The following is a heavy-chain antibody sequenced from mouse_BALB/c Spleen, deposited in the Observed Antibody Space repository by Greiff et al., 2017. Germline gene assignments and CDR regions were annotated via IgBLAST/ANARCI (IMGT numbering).Heavy chain of an antibody. J-gene: IGHJ4*01. CDR1: GFNIKDTY. CDR2: IDPANGNT. V-gene: IGHV14-3*02. Sequence: VQLQQSGAELAKPGASVKLSCTASGFNIKDTYMHWVKQRPEQGLEWIGRIDPANGNTKYDPKFQGKATITADTSSNTAYLQLSSLTSEDTAVYYCARGYYYGSSYAMDYWGQGTSVTVSS. CDR3: ARGYYYGSSYAMDY. D-gene: IGHD1-1*01.